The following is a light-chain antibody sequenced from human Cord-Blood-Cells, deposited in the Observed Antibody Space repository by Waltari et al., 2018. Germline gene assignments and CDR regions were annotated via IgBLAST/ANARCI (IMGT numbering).Light chain of an antibody. Sequence: DIVMTQSPDSLAVSLRVRATINCKSSQSVLYSSNNKNYLAWYQQKPGQPPKLLIYWASTRESGVPDRFSGSGSGTDFTLTISSLQAEDVAVYYCQQYYSTPPSFGQGTKLEIK. V-gene: IGKV4-1*01. CDR3: QQYYSTPPS. CDR2: WAS. J-gene: IGKJ2*03. CDR1: QSVLYSSNNKNY.